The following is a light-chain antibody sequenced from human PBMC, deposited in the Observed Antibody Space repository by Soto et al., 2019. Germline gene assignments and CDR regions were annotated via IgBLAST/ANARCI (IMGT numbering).Light chain of an antibody. CDR1: QGISSA. J-gene: IGKJ5*01. V-gene: IGKV1-13*02. CDR3: QQFNSYPIT. CDR2: DAS. Sequence: AIQLTRSQSSMSASVGDRVTITCRASQGISSALAWYQQKPGKAPKLLIYDASSLESGVPSRFSGSGSGTDFTLTISSLQPEDFATYYCQQFNSYPITFGQGKPLEIK.